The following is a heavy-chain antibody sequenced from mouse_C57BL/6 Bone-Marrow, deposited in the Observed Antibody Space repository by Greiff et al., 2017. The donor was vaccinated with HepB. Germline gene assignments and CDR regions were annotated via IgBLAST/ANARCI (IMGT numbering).Heavy chain of an antibody. Sequence: EVKVVESGGGLVQPGESLKLSCESNEYEFPSHDMSWVRKTPEKRLELVAAINSDGGSTYYPDTMERRFIISRDNTKKTLYLQMSSLRSEDTALYYCARQIYGNPWFAYWGQGTLVTVSA. D-gene: IGHD2-1*01. CDR1: EYEFPSHD. V-gene: IGHV5-2*01. J-gene: IGHJ3*01. CDR2: INSDGGST. CDR3: ARQIYGNPWFAY.